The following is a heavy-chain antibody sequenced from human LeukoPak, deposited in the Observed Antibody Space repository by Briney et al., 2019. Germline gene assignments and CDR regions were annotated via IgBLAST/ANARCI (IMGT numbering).Heavy chain of an antibody. CDR3: ARAGLADAFDL. V-gene: IGHV3-74*03. CDR2: IDSAGSST. Sequence: GGSLRLSCAASGFTFSTYWMHWVRQAPGKGLVWVSRIDSAGSSTKNADSVKGRFSISRDNAKNSLYLQMNSLRAEDTAMYYCARAGLADAFDLWGQGTMVTVSS. J-gene: IGHJ3*01. CDR1: GFTFSTYW.